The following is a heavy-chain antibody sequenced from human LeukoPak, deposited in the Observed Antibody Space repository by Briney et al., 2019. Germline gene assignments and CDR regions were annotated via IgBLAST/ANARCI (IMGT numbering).Heavy chain of an antibody. J-gene: IGHJ4*02. V-gene: IGHV4-61*02. CDR1: GGSISSGSYY. CDR2: IYTSGST. Sequence: SETLSLTCTVSGGSISSGSYYWSWIRQPAGKGLEWIGRIYTSGSTNYNPSLKSRVTISVDTSKNQFSLKLSSVTAADTAVYYCAREMARGTIPFDYWGQGTLVTVSS. D-gene: IGHD5-24*01. CDR3: AREMARGTIPFDY.